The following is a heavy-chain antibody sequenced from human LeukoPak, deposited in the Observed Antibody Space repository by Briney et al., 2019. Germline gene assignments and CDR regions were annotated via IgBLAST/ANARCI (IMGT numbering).Heavy chain of an antibody. CDR3: AGVRAGGNRAFDV. CDR2: IDPDASAS. J-gene: IGHJ3*01. CDR1: GFTFSSSW. Sequence: GGSLRLSCAASGFTFSSSWMHWVRQVPGEGLVWVSRIDPDASASTYADSVKGRFTISRDNAKNTLWLQMNSLRADDTAVYYCAGVRAGGNRAFDVWGQGTVVAVSS. V-gene: IGHV3-74*01. D-gene: IGHD4-23*01.